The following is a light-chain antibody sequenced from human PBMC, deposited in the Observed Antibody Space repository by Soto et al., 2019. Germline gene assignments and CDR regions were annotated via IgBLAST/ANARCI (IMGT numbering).Light chain of an antibody. CDR3: MQGRHWPYT. CDR1: QSLIHSDGNTY. V-gene: IGKV2-30*02. Sequence: DVVMTQSPLSLPVTLGQPASISCRSSQSLIHSDGNTYLHWLQQRPGQSPRRLIYKVSARDSGVPDRFSGSGSGTEFTLKISRVEAEDVGVYYCMQGRHWPYTFGPGTKVDIK. CDR2: KVS. J-gene: IGKJ3*01.